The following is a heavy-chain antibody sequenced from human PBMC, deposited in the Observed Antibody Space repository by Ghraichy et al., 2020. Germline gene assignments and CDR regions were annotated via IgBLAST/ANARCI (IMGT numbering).Heavy chain of an antibody. CDR2: IGNTGYT. CDR3: ARGRTTVNDWYFDL. J-gene: IGHJ2*01. CDR1: GFTFSTYD. Sequence: GGSLRLSCAASGFTFSTYDMHWVRQPTGKGLEWVSAIGNTGYTHYPDSVKGRFTISRDNAKNSLYLQMNSLRAGDTAMYYCARGRTTVNDWYFDLWGRGTLVTVSS. V-gene: IGHV3-13*01. D-gene: IGHD4-11*01.